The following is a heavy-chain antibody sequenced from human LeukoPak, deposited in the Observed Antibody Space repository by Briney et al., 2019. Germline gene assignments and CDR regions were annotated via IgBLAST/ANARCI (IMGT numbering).Heavy chain of an antibody. Sequence: ASVKVSCKASGYTFTSYDINWVRQATGQGLEWMGWMNPNSGNTGYAQKFQGRVTITRNTSISTAYMELSSLRSEDTAVYYCAREGRCSSTSCYPYYWGQGTLVTVSS. V-gene: IGHV1-8*03. CDR2: MNPNSGNT. CDR1: GYTFTSYD. J-gene: IGHJ4*02. CDR3: AREGRCSSTSCYPYY. D-gene: IGHD2-2*01.